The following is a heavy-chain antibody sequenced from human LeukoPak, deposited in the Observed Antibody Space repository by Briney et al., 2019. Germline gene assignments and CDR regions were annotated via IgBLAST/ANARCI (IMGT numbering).Heavy chain of an antibody. V-gene: IGHV1-18*04. D-gene: IGHD1-26*01. CDR2: ISAYNGNT. CDR1: GYTFTGYY. CDR3: ARGGGSYYGNPTDY. J-gene: IGHJ4*02. Sequence: GASVKVSCKASGYTFTGYYMHWVRQAPGQGLEWMGWISAYNGNTNYAQKLQGRVTMTTDTSTSTAYMELRSLRSDDTAVYYCARGGGSYYGNPTDYWGQGTLVTVSS.